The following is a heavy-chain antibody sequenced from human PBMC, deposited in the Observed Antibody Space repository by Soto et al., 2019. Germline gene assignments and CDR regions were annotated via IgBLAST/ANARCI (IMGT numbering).Heavy chain of an antibody. CDR3: ARTYDFWSGYFYYYMDV. Sequence: ASVKVSCKASGYTFTSYGISWVRQAPGQGLEWMGWISAYNGNTNYAQKLQGRVTMTTDTSTSTAYMELRSLRSDVTAVYYCARTYDFWSGYFYYYMDVWGKGTTVTVSS. V-gene: IGHV1-18*01. D-gene: IGHD3-3*01. CDR2: ISAYNGNT. CDR1: GYTFTSYG. J-gene: IGHJ6*03.